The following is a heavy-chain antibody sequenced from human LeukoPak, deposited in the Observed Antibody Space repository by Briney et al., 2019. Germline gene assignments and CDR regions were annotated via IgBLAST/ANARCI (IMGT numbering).Heavy chain of an antibody. CDR3: ARAWETPAATLPTYYYYYMDV. Sequence: SVKVSCKASGATFSSYAISWVRQAPGQGLEWMGGIIPIFGTANYAQKFQGRVTITTDESTSTAYMELSSLRSEDTAVYYCARAWETPAATLPTYYYYYMDVWGKGTTVTVSS. V-gene: IGHV1-69*05. D-gene: IGHD2-2*01. CDR1: GATFSSYA. J-gene: IGHJ6*03. CDR2: IIPIFGTA.